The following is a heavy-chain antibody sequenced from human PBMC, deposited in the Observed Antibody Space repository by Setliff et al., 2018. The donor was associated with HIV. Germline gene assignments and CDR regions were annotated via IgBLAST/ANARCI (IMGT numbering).Heavy chain of an antibody. CDR3: ASAGAWQRNALDI. CDR1: GYSFTNHY. J-gene: IGHJ3*02. D-gene: IGHD5-12*01. CDR2: INPTGGST. V-gene: IGHV1-46*01. Sequence: ASVKVSCKPSGYSFTNHYMHWVRQAPGQGPEWMGVINPTGGSTRNTQKFQGRVATTRDTSTSTVYMELSSLRSEDTAVYYCASAGAWQRNALDIWGQGTMVTVSS.